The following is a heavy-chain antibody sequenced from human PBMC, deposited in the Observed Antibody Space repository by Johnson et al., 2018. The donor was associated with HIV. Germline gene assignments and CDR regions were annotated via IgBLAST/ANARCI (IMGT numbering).Heavy chain of an antibody. J-gene: IGHJ3*02. CDR1: GFTFSSYW. CDR3: ARLSKGGFDGVDI. CDR2: INSDGSST. D-gene: IGHD5/OR15-5a*01. V-gene: IGHV3-74*02. Sequence: VQLVESGGGLVQPGGSMRLSCAASGFTFSSYWMHWVRRAPGKGLLWVSHINSDGSSTSYADSVKGRFTISRDNSKNKLHLQMNSLRGEDTAVYYCARLSKGGFDGVDIWGQGTMVTVSS.